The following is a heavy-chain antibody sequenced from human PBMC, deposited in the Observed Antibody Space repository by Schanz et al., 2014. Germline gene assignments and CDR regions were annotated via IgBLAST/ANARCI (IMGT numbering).Heavy chain of an antibody. J-gene: IGHJ3*02. CDR2: ISYHGSER. CDR1: GFTFSSYG. D-gene: IGHD6-19*01. CDR3: ATDYSGGGCHI. Sequence: QVQLVESGGGVVQPGRSLRLSCATSGFTFSSYGMHWVRQAPGKGLEWVAVISYHGSERYYADSVKGRFTISRDNSKNTVYLQMNSLRAEDTALYFCATDYSGGGCHIWGQGTMVTVSS. V-gene: IGHV3-30*03.